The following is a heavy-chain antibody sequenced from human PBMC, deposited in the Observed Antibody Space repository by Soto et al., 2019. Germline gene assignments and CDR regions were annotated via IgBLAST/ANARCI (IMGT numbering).Heavy chain of an antibody. CDR2: IYYSGST. J-gene: IGHJ3*02. CDR1: DVYIGSYY. Sequence: TQPLTCTVSDVYIGSYYLSWIRQPPKKGLEWIVDIYYSGSTDYNPSLKSLVTTSVDTSKNHCSLKLSPVTAADTAVYYCARVLEYSSSSLRADAFDIWGQGIMVTVSS. CDR3: ARVLEYSSSSLRADAFDI. D-gene: IGHD6-6*01. V-gene: IGHV4-59*01.